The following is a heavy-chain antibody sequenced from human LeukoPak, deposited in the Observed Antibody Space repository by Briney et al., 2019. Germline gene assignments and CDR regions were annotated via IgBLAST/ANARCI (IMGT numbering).Heavy chain of an antibody. D-gene: IGHD3-3*01. V-gene: IGHV3-23*01. CDR1: GFTFSSYA. CDR3: AKVIYDFWSGYSLYYFDY. CDR2: IGRYGGDI. Sequence: GGSLRLSCAASGFTFSSYAMSWVRQAPGKGLEWVSVIGRYGGDIHYADSVEGRFTISRDNSKNTLYLQMNSLRVEDTAIYYCAKVIYDFWSGYSLYYFDYWGQGTLVTVSS. J-gene: IGHJ4*02.